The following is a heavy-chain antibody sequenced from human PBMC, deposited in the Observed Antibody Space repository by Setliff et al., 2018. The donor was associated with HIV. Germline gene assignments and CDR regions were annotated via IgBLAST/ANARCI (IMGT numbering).Heavy chain of an antibody. D-gene: IGHD6-19*01. CDR2: I. CDR1: GYSFVDFW. V-gene: IGHV3-7*01. Sequence: PGESLKISCHLSGYSFVDFWIGWVRQMPGKGLEWVGFIYPGDSVKGRFTISRDNARNSLYLQMNSLKADDTAVYYCARDVAVAGTEFWGQGTLVTVSS. J-gene: IGHJ4*02. CDR3: ARDVAVAGTEF.